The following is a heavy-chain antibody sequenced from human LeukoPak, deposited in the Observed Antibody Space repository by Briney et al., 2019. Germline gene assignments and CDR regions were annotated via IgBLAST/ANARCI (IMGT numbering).Heavy chain of an antibody. CDR2: INPNSGGT. J-gene: IGHJ6*02. V-gene: IGHV1-2*02. CDR1: GYTFTGYP. Sequence: ASVTVSCKASGYTFTGYPMHWVRQAPGQGLEWMGWINPNSGGTNYAQKFQGRVTMTRDTSISTVYMELSSLRSDDTAVYYCARDKDVGGGAFYGMDVWGQGTTVTVSS. D-gene: IGHD3-3*01. CDR3: ARDKDVGGGAFYGMDV.